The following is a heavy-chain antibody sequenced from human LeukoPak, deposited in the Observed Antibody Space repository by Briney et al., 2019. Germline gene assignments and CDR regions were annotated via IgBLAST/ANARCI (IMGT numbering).Heavy chain of an antibody. CDR1: GFPFSNAR. V-gene: IGHV3-15*01. J-gene: IGHJ4*02. Sequence: GGSLRLSCAASGFPFSNARMSWVRQAPGKGLEWVGRIKSKTDGGKTDYAAPVQGRFSISRDDSESTLYLQMSGLNTEDTAVYYCSTVSPYYGSGTTSPDSWGQGTLVVVSS. D-gene: IGHD3-10*01. CDR2: IKSKTDGGKT. CDR3: STVSPYYGSGTTSPDS.